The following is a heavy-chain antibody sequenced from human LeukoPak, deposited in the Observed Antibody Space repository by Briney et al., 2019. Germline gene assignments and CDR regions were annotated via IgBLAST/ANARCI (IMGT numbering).Heavy chain of an antibody. CDR1: GGSFSGYY. V-gene: IGHV4-34*01. CDR3: ARIRRPISLYGMDV. Sequence: SETLSLTCAVYGGSFSGYYWSWIRQPPGKGLEWIGEINHSGSTNYNPSLKSRVTISVDTSKNQFSLKLSSVTAADTAVYYCARIRRPISLYGMDVWGQGTTVTVSS. J-gene: IGHJ6*02. CDR2: INHSGST.